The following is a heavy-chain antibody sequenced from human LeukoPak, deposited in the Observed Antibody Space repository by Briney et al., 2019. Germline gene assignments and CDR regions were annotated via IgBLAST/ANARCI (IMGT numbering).Heavy chain of an antibody. Sequence: PSETLSLTCAVSGASVNSGSYYWSCIRQHPGKGLEWIGYIYYTGITNYNPSLKSRVTISVDTSKNQFSLNLNSVTAADTAVYYCATSQCGSDCYLAGDYWGQGTLVTVSS. CDR1: GASVNSGSYY. CDR3: ATSQCGSDCYLAGDY. D-gene: IGHD2-21*02. J-gene: IGHJ4*02. CDR2: IYYTGIT. V-gene: IGHV4-61*01.